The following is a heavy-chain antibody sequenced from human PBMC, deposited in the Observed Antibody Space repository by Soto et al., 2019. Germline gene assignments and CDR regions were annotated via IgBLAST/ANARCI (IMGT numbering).Heavy chain of an antibody. CDR2: ISYDGSNK. J-gene: IGHJ4*02. CDR3: AKDFIAVGTNYFDY. Sequence: HPGGSLRLSCAASGFTFSSYGMHWVRQGPGKGLEWVAVISYDGSNKYYADSVKGRFTISRDNSKNTLYLQMNSLRAEDTAVYYCAKDFIAVGTNYFDYWGQGTLVTAPQ. V-gene: IGHV3-30*18. CDR1: GFTFSSYG. D-gene: IGHD6-19*01.